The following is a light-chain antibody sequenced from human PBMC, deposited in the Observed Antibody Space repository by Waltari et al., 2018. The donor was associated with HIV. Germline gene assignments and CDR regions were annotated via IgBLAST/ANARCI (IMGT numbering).Light chain of an antibody. CDR1: SSAVGGYNY. CDR2: EVS. Sequence: QSALTQPASVSGSPGQSITISCTGTSSAVGGYNYVSWYQQHPGKAPKLMIYEVSTRPSGVSKRFSGSKSGNTASLTISVLQAEDEADYYCSSYTSSSTRVFGGGTKLTVL. V-gene: IGLV2-14*01. J-gene: IGLJ3*02. CDR3: SSYTSSSTRV.